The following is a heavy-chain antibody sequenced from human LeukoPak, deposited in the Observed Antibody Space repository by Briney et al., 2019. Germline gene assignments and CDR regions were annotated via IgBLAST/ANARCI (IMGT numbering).Heavy chain of an antibody. Sequence: GGSLRLSCAASDFTLSSAWMRWVRQAPGKGLEWVGHIKSKTDGGTTHYAAPVEGRFTISRDESKNTLYLQMNSLKTEDKDMYYCTAGHYNSLWGQGTLVTVSS. J-gene: IGHJ4*02. CDR1: DFTLSSAW. D-gene: IGHD3-10*01. V-gene: IGHV3-15*01. CDR3: TAGHYNSL. CDR2: IKSKTDGGTT.